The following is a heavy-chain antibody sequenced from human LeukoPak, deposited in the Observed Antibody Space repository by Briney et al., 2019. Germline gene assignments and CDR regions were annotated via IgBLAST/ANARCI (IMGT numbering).Heavy chain of an antibody. CDR1: GGSISSSSYY. CDR2: IYYSGST. V-gene: IGHV4-39*01. Sequence: SETLSLTCTVSGGSISSSSYYWGWIRQPPGKGLEWIGSIYYSGSTYYNPSLKSRVTISVDTSKNQFSLKLSSVTAADTAVYYCARLYYYGSGSSPSYFDYWGQGTLVTVSS. D-gene: IGHD3-10*01. CDR3: ARLYYYGSGSSPSYFDY. J-gene: IGHJ4*02.